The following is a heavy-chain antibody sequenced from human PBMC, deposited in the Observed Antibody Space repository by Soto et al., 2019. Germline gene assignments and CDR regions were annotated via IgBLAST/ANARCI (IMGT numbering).Heavy chain of an antibody. CDR3: ARSSGTRGWFDP. CDR2: ISSSSSYI. J-gene: IGHJ5*02. V-gene: IGHV3-21*01. CDR1: GFTFSSYS. D-gene: IGHD1-1*01. Sequence: EVQLVESGGGLVKPGGSLRLSCAASGFTFSSYSMNWVRQAPGKGLEWVSSISSSSSYIYYADSVKGRFTISRDNAKNSLYLQMNSLRAEDTAVYYCARSSGTRGWFDPWGQGTLVTVSS.